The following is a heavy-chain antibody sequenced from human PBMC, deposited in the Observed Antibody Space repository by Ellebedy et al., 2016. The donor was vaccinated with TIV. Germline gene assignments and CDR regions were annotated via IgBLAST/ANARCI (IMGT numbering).Heavy chain of an antibody. CDR3: SRDGAGRWDY. CDR1: GGSISSSSYY. D-gene: IGHD4-23*01. V-gene: IGHV4-39*07. CDR2: MYHSGRT. Sequence: MPSETLSLTCTVSGGSISSSSYYWGWIRQRPGRVLEWIGSMYHSGRTYFSPSLKSRVPMSVDTSKNQFSLRLSSVTAADTAVYYWSRDGAGRWDYWGPGTLVTVSS. J-gene: IGHJ4*02.